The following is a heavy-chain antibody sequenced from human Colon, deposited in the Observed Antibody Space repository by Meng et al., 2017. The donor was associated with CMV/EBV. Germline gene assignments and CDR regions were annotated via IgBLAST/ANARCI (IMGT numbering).Heavy chain of an antibody. CDR2: INTSGRP. CDR3: VRDLTGEEDY. V-gene: IGHV4-34*01. CDR1: GGSLGRHY. J-gene: IGHJ4*02. D-gene: IGHD7-27*01. Sequence: LAPTCAGSGGSLGRHYWRWIRQSPGKGLEWIGDINTSGRPNYNPSLKSRVTISIDTSRNQFSLNLNSVTAADTAVYYCVRDLTGEEDYWGQGNLVTVSS.